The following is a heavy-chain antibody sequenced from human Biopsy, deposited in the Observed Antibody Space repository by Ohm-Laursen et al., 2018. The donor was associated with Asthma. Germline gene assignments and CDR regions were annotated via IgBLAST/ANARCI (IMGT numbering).Heavy chain of an antibody. V-gene: IGHV1-69*06. CDR2: ISPVFGST. CDR3: ASPSSSREILYYYYNMDI. CDR1: GDSFSNYA. Sequence: ASVKVSCKASGDSFSNYAISWVRQAPGQGLEWMGGISPVFGSTNIAQKFQGRVTISADIFTKTAYLEVSSLRSDDAAVYYCASPSSSREILYYYYNMDIWGQGTTVTV. D-gene: IGHD6-13*01. J-gene: IGHJ6*02.